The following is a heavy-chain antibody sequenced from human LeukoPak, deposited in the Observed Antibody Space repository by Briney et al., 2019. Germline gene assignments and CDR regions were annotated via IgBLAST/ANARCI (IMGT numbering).Heavy chain of an antibody. V-gene: IGHV3-33*01. Sequence: GGSLRLSCAASGFTFSSYGMHWVRQAPGKGLEWVAVIWYDGSNKYYADSVKGRSTISRDNSKNTLYLQMNSLRAEDTAVYYCAREAADPDWYFDLWGRGNLVTVSS. CDR1: GFTFSSYG. J-gene: IGHJ2*01. D-gene: IGHD6-13*01. CDR2: IWYDGSNK. CDR3: AREAADPDWYFDL.